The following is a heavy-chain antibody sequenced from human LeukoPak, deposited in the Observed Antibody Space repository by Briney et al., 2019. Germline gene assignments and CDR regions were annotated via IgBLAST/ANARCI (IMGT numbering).Heavy chain of an antibody. J-gene: IGHJ4*02. Sequence: GASVKVSCKASGYTFTSYGISWVRQAPGQGLEWMGWISAYNGNTNYAQKLQGRVTMTTDTSTSTAYMELRSLRSDDTAVYYCARALRLYYYGSGSFSNFDYWGQGTLVTVSS. CDR1: GYTFTSYG. V-gene: IGHV1-18*01. CDR2: ISAYNGNT. D-gene: IGHD3-10*01. CDR3: ARALRLYYYGSGSFSNFDY.